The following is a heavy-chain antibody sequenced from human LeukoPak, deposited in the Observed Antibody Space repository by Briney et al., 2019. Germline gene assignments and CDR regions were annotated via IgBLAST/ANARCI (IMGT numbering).Heavy chain of an antibody. J-gene: IGHJ4*02. CDR1: GFTFSSYS. V-gene: IGHV3-21*01. Sequence: PGGSLRLSCAASGFTFSSYSMNWVRQAPGKGLEWVSSISSSSSYIYYADSVKGRFTISRDNAKNSLYLQMNSLRAEDTAVYYCARDMVSAVAGFDYWGQGTLVTVSS. CDR3: ARDMVSAVAGFDY. CDR2: ISSSSSYI. D-gene: IGHD6-19*01.